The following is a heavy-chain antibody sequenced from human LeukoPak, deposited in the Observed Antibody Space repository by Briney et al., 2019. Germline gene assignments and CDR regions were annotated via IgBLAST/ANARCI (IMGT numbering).Heavy chain of an antibody. D-gene: IGHD3-16*02. CDR3: ARVSEIMISFGGVISHFDN. V-gene: IGHV4-34*01. CDR2: INHSGGT. Sequence: SETLSLTCSLYGSSFNDYYWSWIRQAPGKGLEWIGEINHSGGTNYNPSLWSRLTISIDTSKHQFSLQVTSVTAADTGVYFCARVSEIMISFGGVISHFDNWGQGALVTVSS. CDR1: GSSFNDYY. J-gene: IGHJ4*02.